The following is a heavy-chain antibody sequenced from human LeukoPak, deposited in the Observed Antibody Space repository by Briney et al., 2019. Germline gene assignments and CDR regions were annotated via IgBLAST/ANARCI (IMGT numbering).Heavy chain of an antibody. V-gene: IGHV4-4*07. Sequence: ASETLSLTRSVSGGSISSYHWSWIRQPAGKGLEWIGRIYSSGSTNYNPSLKSRVTISGDKSKNQLSLKLSSVTAADTAVYYCARDRVGAMDFDYWGQGTLVTVSS. CDR2: IYSSGST. J-gene: IGHJ4*02. D-gene: IGHD1-26*01. CDR3: ARDRVGAMDFDY. CDR1: GGSISSYH.